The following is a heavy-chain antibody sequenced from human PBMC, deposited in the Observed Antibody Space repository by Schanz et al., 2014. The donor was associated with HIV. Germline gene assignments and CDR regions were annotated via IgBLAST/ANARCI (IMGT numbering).Heavy chain of an antibody. D-gene: IGHD3-10*02. Sequence: QVQLQESGPGLVKPSETLSLTCTVSGGSIISGDYYWTWIRQHPGKGLEWIGYIYYSGNTHYNPSLRGRPTISVDTSKTQFSLEVNSVTAAATTVYYCAREDVSNWSFDLWGRGTLVSVSS. CDR1: GGSIISGDYY. V-gene: IGHV4-31*03. CDR3: AREDVSNWSFDL. CDR2: IYYSGNT. J-gene: IGHJ2*01.